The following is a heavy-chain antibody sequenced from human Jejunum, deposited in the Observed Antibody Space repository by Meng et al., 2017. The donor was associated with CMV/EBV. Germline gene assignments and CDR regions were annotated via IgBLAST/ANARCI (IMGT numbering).Heavy chain of an antibody. Sequence: QVELVESGGGVVQAGASPSLSCAASGITFSSDGMHWVRQAPGKGLEWVEYIHFDGSKKYYGDSVKGRFTISRDNSKNTVYLQMNSLRTEDTAVYYCAQDKIPMDVWGRGTMVTVSS. J-gene: IGHJ6*04. CDR2: IHFDGSKK. V-gene: IGHV3-30*02. D-gene: IGHD2-2*02. CDR1: GITFSSDG. CDR3: AQDKIPMDV.